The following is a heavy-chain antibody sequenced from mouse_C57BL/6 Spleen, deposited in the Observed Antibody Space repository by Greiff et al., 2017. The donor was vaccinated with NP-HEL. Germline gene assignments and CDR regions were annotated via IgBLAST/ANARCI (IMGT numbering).Heavy chain of an antibody. V-gene: IGHV10-1*01. CDR2: IRSKSNNYAT. D-gene: IGHD1-1*01. J-gene: IGHJ4*01. CDR3: VSITTVMDYAMDY. Sequence: EVKLVESGGGLVQPKGSLKLSCAASGFSFNTYAMNWVRQAPGKGLEWVARIRSKSNNYATYYADSVKDRFTISRDDSESMLYLQMNNLKTEDTAMYYCVSITTVMDYAMDYWGQGTSVTVSS. CDR1: GFSFNTYA.